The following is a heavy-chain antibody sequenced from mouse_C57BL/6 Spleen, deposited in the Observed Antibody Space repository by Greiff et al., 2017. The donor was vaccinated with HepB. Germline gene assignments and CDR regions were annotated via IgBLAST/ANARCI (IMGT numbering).Heavy chain of an antibody. D-gene: IGHD2-3*01. CDR3: ARDGFYAMDD. Sequence: VKLQQPGAELVKPGASVKMSCKASGYTFTSYWITWVKQRPGQGLEWIGDIYPGSGSTNYNEKFKSKATLTVDTSSSTAYMQLSSLTSEDSAVYYCARDGFYAMDDWGQGTSVTVSS. CDR2: IYPGSGST. J-gene: IGHJ4*01. V-gene: IGHV1-55*01. CDR1: GYTFTSYW.